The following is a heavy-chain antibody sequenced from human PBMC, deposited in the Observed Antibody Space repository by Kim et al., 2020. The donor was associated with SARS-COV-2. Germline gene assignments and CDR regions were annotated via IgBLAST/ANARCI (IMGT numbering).Heavy chain of an antibody. CDR3: ARLSTVTTSVVFDY. D-gene: IGHD4-17*01. Sequence: NPSLKSRVTISVDTSKNQFSLKLSSVTAADTAVYYCARLSTVTTSVVFDYWGQGTLVTVSS. J-gene: IGHJ4*02. V-gene: IGHV4-59*08.